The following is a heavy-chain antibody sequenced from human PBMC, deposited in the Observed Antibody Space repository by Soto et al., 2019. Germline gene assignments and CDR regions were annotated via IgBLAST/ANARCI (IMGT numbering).Heavy chain of an antibody. V-gene: IGHV1-18*01. J-gene: IGHJ4*02. CDR1: GYTFTSYG. CDR3: ARDRGSYALDY. Sequence: QVQLVQSGAEVKKPGASVKVSCKASGYTFTSYGISWVRQAPGQGLEWMGWISAYNGNTNYAQKLQGRVTMTTDTSTCTADMELRSLRSDNTAVYYGARDRGSYALDYWGQGTLVTVSS. CDR2: ISAYNGNT. D-gene: IGHD1-26*01.